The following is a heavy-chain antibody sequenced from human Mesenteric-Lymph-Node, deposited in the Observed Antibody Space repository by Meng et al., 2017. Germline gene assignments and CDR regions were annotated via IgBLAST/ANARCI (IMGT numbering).Heavy chain of an antibody. CDR3: ARGDITMIGEDAFDI. CDR1: GYTFTSYD. D-gene: IGHD3-10*02. Sequence: ASVKVSCKASGYTFTSYDINWVRQATGQGLEWMGWMNPNSGNTGYAQKFQGRVTITRNTSISTAYMELSSLRSEDTAVYYCARGDITMIGEDAFDIWGQGTMVTVSS. J-gene: IGHJ3*02. CDR2: MNPNSGNT. V-gene: IGHV1-8*03.